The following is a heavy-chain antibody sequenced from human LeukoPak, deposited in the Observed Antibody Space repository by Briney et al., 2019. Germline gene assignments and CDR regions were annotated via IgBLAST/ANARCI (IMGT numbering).Heavy chain of an antibody. CDR3: AREPYYDFWSGWPPVLWFDP. D-gene: IGHD3-3*01. CDR1: GGSISSYY. V-gene: IGHV4-4*07. Sequence: SETLSLTCTVSGGSISSYYWSWIRQPAGKGLEWIGRIYTSGSTNYNPSLKSRVTMSVDTSKNQFSLKLSSVTAADTAVYYCAREPYYDFWSGWPPVLWFDPWGQGTLVTVSS. J-gene: IGHJ5*02. CDR2: IYTSGST.